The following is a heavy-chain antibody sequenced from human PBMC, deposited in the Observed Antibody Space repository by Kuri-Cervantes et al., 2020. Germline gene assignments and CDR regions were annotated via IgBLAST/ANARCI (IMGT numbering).Heavy chain of an antibody. V-gene: IGHV3-30*18. CDR3: AKVVGDSSGSWFDY. Sequence: GGSLRLSCAASGFTFSSYGMHWVRQAPGKGLEWVAIISYDGRHQYYADSVKGRFTISRDNSKNTLYLQMNSLRAEDTAVYYCAKVVGDSSGSWFDYWGQGTLVTVSS. CDR1: GFTFSSYG. J-gene: IGHJ4*02. D-gene: IGHD3-22*01. CDR2: ISYDGRHQ.